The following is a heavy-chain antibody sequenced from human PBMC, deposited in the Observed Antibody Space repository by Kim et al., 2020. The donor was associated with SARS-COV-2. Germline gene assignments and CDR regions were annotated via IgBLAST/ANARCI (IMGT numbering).Heavy chain of an antibody. Sequence: YYNPSLKSRVTKSVDTSKNQFSLKLSSVTAADTAVYYCARGRFGGNWFDPWGQGTLVTVSS. CDR3: ARGRFGGNWFDP. D-gene: IGHD3-10*01. J-gene: IGHJ5*02. V-gene: IGHV4-30-2*05.